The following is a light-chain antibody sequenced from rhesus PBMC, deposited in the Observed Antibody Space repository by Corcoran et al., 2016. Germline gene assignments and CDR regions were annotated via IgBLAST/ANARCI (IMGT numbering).Light chain of an antibody. CDR3: QQHNSYPWT. Sequence: DIQMTQSPSSLSASVGDRVTITCQASQGISSWLAWYQQKPGKALKLLIYAASSLQSGVPSRFSGSGSTTDFTLSISSLQPEGFATYYRQQHNSYPWTIGQGTKVEIK. CDR1: QGISSW. J-gene: IGKJ1*01. V-gene: IGKV1-33*02. CDR2: AAS.